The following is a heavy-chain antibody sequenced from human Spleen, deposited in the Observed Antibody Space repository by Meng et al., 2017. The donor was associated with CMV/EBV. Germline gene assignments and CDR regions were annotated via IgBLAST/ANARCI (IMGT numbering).Heavy chain of an antibody. CDR2: ISSSSDYI. D-gene: IGHD3-16*01. Sequence: GGSLRLSCAASGFTFSYYSVNWVRQAPGKGLEWVSSISSSSDYIYYADSVKARFTISRDYAKNSLYLQMNSLRAEATAVYYCARDGPGGYYFDYWGQGTLVTVSS. CDR3: ARDGPGGYYFDY. CDR1: GFTFSYYS. V-gene: IGHV3-21*01. J-gene: IGHJ4*02.